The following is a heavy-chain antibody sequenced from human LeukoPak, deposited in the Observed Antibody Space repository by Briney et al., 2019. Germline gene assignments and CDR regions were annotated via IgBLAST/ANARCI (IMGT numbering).Heavy chain of an antibody. Sequence: TGRSLRLSCAASGFTFSTYGMHWVRQAPGKGLEWVAVIWPNGSNKYHADSVKGRFTISRDNSKSTLFLQMNSLRAEDTAMYYCARESWSDSVAFDIWGLGTMVIVSS. V-gene: IGHV3-33*01. D-gene: IGHD3-3*01. CDR1: GFTFSTYG. CDR3: ARESWSDSVAFDI. J-gene: IGHJ3*02. CDR2: IWPNGSNK.